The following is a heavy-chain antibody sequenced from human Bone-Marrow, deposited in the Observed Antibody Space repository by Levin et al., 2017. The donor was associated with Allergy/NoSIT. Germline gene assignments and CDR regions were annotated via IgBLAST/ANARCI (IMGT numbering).Heavy chain of an antibody. CDR3: ARDVDTAMVARLDY. J-gene: IGHJ4*02. Sequence: GGSLRLSCAASGFTFSSYAMHWVRQAPGKGLEWVAVISYDGSNKYYADSVKGRFTISRDNSKNTLYLQMNSLRAEDTAVYYCARDVDTAMVARLDYWGQGTLVTVSS. CDR2: ISYDGSNK. CDR1: GFTFSSYA. D-gene: IGHD5-18*01. V-gene: IGHV3-30-3*01.